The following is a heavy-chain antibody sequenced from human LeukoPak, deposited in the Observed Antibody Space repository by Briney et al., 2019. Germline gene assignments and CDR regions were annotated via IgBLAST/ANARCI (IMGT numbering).Heavy chain of an antibody. CDR2: ISATSNNI. D-gene: IGHD3-10*01. CDR1: GVTFSSYS. J-gene: IGHJ4*02. CDR3: ARDSRSGSYRDYFDG. Sequence: GRSLRFSCAAYGVTFSSYSMNWVRQAPGKGLDWVSSISATSNNILYADSVKSRCTISRDNSKTTLFLQMNSLRAEDTAVYYCARDSRSGSYRDYFDGWCQGTLVTVSS. V-gene: IGHV3-21*04.